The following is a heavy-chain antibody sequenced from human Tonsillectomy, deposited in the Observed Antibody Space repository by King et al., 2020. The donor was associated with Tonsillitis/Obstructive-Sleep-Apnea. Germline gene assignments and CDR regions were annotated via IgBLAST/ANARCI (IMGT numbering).Heavy chain of an antibody. CDR3: ARDPDQLPAFDI. Sequence: VQLVESGGGLVKPGGSLRLSCAASGFTFSSYSMNWVRQAPGKGLEWVSSISSSSSYIYYADSVKGRFTISRDNAKNSLYLQMNSLRAEDTAVYYCARDPDQLPAFDIWGQGTMVTVSS. CDR2: ISSSSSYI. D-gene: IGHD2-2*01. CDR1: GFTFSSYS. V-gene: IGHV3-21*01. J-gene: IGHJ3*02.